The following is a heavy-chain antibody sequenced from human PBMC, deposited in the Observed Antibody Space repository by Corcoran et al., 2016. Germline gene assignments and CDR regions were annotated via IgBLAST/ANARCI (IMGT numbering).Heavy chain of an antibody. CDR3: ARDFCNGGTCYDA. V-gene: IGHV4-39*07. D-gene: IGHD2-15*01. CDR1: LGSISFSSHY. Sequence: QLQLQDSSSVLVKPSEILSLTCTVYLGSISFSSHYWAWIRQPPGKGLEWIGSIYYSGTTYYNPSLRSGVTISVETSKNQFSLELTSVTAADTAVYYCARDFCNGGTCYDAWGQGTLVTVSS. J-gene: IGHJ5*02. CDR2: IYYSGTT.